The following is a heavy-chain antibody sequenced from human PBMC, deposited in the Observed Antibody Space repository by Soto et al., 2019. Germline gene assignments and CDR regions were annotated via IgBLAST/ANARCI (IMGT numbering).Heavy chain of an antibody. Sequence: PPETLSLTCAVHVGSFSGFYWTWIRQPPGKGLEWIGEINHSGSSNYNPPLKSRVTMSLDTSRNQFSLSLNSVTAADTAVYYCARMAGPWYFDLWGCGTLVTVSS. J-gene: IGHJ2*01. CDR2: INHSGSS. CDR1: VGSFSGFY. V-gene: IGHV4-34*01. CDR3: ARMAGPWYFDL.